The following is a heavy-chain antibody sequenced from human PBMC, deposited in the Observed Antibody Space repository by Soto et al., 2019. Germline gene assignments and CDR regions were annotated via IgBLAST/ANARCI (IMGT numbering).Heavy chain of an antibody. CDR1: GYTFTSYG. V-gene: IGHV1-18*04. Sequence: ASVKLACKASGYTFTSYGISWVRQAPGQGLEWMGWISAYNGNTNYAQKLQGRVTMTTDTSTSTAYMELRSLRSDDTAVYYCARVRVCCRSTICYKRDYYYYGTAVCYQGTMLSLAS. CDR2: ISAYNGNT. D-gene: IGHD2-2*02. CDR3: ARVRVCCRSTICYKRDYYYYGTAV. J-gene: IGHJ6*02.